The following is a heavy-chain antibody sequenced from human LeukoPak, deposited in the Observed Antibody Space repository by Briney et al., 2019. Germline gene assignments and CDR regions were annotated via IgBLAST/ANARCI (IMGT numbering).Heavy chain of an antibody. D-gene: IGHD3-3*01. CDR2: IKSKTDGGTT. Sequence: GGSLRLSCAASGFTFSNAWMSWVRQAPGKGLEWVGRIKSKTDGGTTDYAAPVKGRFTISRDDSKNTLYLQMNSLKTEDTAVYYCTTDTADYDFWSGYYYWYFDLWGRGTLVTVSS. V-gene: IGHV3-15*01. CDR1: GFTFSNAW. CDR3: TTDTADYDFWSGYYYWYFDL. J-gene: IGHJ2*01.